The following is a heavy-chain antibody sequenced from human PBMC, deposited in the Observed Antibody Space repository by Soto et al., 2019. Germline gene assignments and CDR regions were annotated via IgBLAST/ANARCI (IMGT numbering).Heavy chain of an antibody. CDR2: IDYSGGTT. D-gene: IGHD6-19*01. CDR3: AKDATRTSGWYYFDY. J-gene: IGHJ4*02. V-gene: IGHV3-23*01. Sequence: GGSLRLSCAASGVTFSILAMGWVRQAPGKGLEWVSVIDYSGGTTYYTDSVKGRFIISRDNSKKMLYLQMNSLRAEDTAVYYCAKDATRTSGWYYFDYWGQGALVTVSS. CDR1: GVTFSILA.